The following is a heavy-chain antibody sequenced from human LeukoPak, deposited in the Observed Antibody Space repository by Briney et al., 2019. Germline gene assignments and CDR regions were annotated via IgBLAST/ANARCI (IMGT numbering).Heavy chain of an antibody. J-gene: IGHJ4*02. CDR2: ISGSAGST. V-gene: IGHV3-23*01. D-gene: IGHD1-1*01. CDR3: AKSPGTTTSDRSGRFFDY. Sequence: GGSLRLSCAASGFTFSHAWMSWVRQAPGKGLEWVSVISGSAGSTYYADSVKGRFTISRDNSKSTLYLQMNSLRAEDTAVYYCAKSPGTTTSDRSGRFFDYWGQGTLVTVSS. CDR1: GFTFSHAW.